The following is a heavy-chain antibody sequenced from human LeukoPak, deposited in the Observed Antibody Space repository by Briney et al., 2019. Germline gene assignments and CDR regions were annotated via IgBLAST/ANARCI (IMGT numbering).Heavy chain of an antibody. Sequence: PGGSLRLSCAASGFTFSSYAMHWVRQAPGKGLEWVAVIWYDGSNKYYADSVKGRFTISRDHSKNTLYLQMKRLRAEDTAVYYCARELEIAVAGTLGYWGQGTLVTVSS. CDR2: IWYDGSNK. CDR3: ARELEIAVAGTLGY. D-gene: IGHD6-19*01. J-gene: IGHJ4*02. CDR1: GFTFSSYA. V-gene: IGHV3-33*01.